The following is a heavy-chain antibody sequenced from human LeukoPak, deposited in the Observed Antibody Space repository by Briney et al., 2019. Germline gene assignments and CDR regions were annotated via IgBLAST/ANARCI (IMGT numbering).Heavy chain of an antibody. J-gene: IGHJ4*02. V-gene: IGHV3-23*01. CDR3: AKASNSGWYYFDY. Sequence: GGSLRLSCAASGFTFSSYAMSWVRQAPGKGLKWVSAISDNGASTYYADSVKGRFTISGDNSKNTLYLQMNSLRAEDTATYYCAKASNSGWYYFDYWGQGTLVTVSS. CDR2: ISDNGAST. D-gene: IGHD6-19*01. CDR1: GFTFSSYA.